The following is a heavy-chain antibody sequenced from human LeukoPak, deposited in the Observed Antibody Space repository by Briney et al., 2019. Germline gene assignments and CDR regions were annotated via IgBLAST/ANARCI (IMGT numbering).Heavy chain of an antibody. D-gene: IGHD3-22*01. CDR1: GYTFTSYA. CDR2: INAGNGNT. CDR3: ARAHYSGYYATFDY. Sequence: ASVKVSCKASGYTFTSYAMNWVRQAPGQRLEWMGWINAGNGNTKYSQKFQGRVTITRDTSASTAYMELSSLRSEDTAVYYCARAHYSGYYATFDYWGQGTLVTVSS. J-gene: IGHJ4*02. V-gene: IGHV1-3*01.